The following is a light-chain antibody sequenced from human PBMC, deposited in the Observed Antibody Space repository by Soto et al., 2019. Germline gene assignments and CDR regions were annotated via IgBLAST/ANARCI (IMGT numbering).Light chain of an antibody. CDR3: QQANSFPPT. CDR1: QSVSSN. CDR2: GAS. Sequence: EIVMTQSPATLSVSPGERATLSCRASQSVSSNLAWYQQKPGQAPRLLIYGASTRATGIPARFSGSGSGTEFTLTISSLQPEDFATYYCQQANSFPPTFGQGTRLEI. V-gene: IGKV3-15*01. J-gene: IGKJ5*01.